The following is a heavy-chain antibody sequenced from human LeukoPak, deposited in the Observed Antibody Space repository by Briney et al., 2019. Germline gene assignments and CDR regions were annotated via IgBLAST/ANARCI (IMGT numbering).Heavy chain of an antibody. CDR1: GGSISSYY. CDR2: NYYSGST. V-gene: IGHV4-59*08. J-gene: IGHJ4*02. Sequence: SETLSLTCTVSGGSISSYYWSWIRQPPGKRLEWIGYNYYSGSTNYNPSLKSRVTISVDTSKNQFSLKLSSVTAADTAVYYCARFNYYYDSSGYPVVDYWGQGTLVTVSS. CDR3: ARFNYYYDSSGYPVVDY. D-gene: IGHD3-22*01.